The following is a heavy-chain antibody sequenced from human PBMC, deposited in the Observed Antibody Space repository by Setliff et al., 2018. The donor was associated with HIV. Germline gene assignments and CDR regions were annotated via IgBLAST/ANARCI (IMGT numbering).Heavy chain of an antibody. V-gene: IGHV3-48*01. D-gene: IGHD3-16*01. CDR3: ARGRCSDAACFFDY. CDR2: ITSSSSTK. J-gene: IGHJ4*02. Sequence: GGSLRLSCAASGFTFSNCTMNWVRQAPGKGLEWVSYITSSSSTKYYADSVEGRFTISRDNAKNSLYLQMDNLTVDDTAVYFCARGRCSDAACFFDYWGQGTLVTVSS. CDR1: GFTFSNCT.